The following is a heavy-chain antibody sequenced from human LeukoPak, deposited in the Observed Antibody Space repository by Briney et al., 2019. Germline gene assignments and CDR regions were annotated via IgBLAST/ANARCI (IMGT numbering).Heavy chain of an antibody. Sequence: GGSLRLSCAASGFTFSSYSMNWVRQAPGKGLEWVSSISSSSSYIYYADSVKGRFTISRDSAKNSLYLQMNSLRAEDTAVYYCARDWGYSSGSFDPWGQGTPVTVSS. V-gene: IGHV3-21*01. J-gene: IGHJ5*02. CDR2: ISSSSSYI. D-gene: IGHD6-19*01. CDR3: ARDWGYSSGSFDP. CDR1: GFTFSSYS.